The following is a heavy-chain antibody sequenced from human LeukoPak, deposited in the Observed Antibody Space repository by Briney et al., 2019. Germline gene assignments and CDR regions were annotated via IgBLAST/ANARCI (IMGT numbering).Heavy chain of an antibody. CDR2: ISGSGGST. J-gene: IGHJ4*02. CDR3: AKDGSYRLTTVTYNDY. CDR1: GFTFSSYA. Sequence: PGGSLRLSCAASGFTFSSYAMSWVRQAPRKGLEWVSAISGSGGSTYYADSVKGRFTISRDNSKNTLYLQMSSLRAEDTAVYYCAKDGSYRLTTVTYNDYWGQGTLVTVSS. V-gene: IGHV3-23*01. D-gene: IGHD4-17*01.